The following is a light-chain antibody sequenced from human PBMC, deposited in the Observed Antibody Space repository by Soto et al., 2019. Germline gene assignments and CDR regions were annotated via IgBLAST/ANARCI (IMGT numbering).Light chain of an antibody. Sequence: QSVLAQPPSASGSPGQSVTISCTGTSSDIGAYNYVSWYQQHPGKAPKLMISEVNKRPSGVPDRFSGSKSGNTASLTVSGLQAEDEANYYCSSFAGTNFFVVFGGGTKLTVL. V-gene: IGLV2-8*01. CDR3: SSFAGTNFFVV. J-gene: IGLJ2*01. CDR1: SSDIGAYNY. CDR2: EVN.